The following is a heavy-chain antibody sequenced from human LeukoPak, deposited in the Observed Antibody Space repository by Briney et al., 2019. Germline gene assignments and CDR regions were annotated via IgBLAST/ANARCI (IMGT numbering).Heavy chain of an antibody. D-gene: IGHD2-2*01. Sequence: SSQTLSLTCTVSGGSISSGDYYWSWIRQPPGKGLEWIGYIYYSGSTYYNPSLKSRVTISVDTSKNQFSLKLSSVTAADTAVYYCARGPDVVLAAILWFGPWGQGTLVTVSS. J-gene: IGHJ5*02. CDR1: GGSISSGDYY. V-gene: IGHV4-30-4*08. CDR2: IYYSGST. CDR3: ARGPDVVLAAILWFGP.